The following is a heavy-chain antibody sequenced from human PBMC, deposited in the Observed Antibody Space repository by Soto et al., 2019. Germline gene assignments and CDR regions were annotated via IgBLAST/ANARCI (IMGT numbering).Heavy chain of an antibody. Sequence: QVQLVESGGGVVQPGRSLRLSCAASGFTFSSYGMHWVRQAPGKGLEWVAVISYDGSNKYYADSVKGRFTISRDNSKNTMYLQMNSLRAEDTAVYYCAKDAGYDYGGKQHGGCFDYWGQGTLVTVSS. J-gene: IGHJ4*02. V-gene: IGHV3-30*18. CDR1: GFTFSSYG. CDR2: ISYDGSNK. CDR3: AKDAGYDYGGKQHGGCFDY. D-gene: IGHD4-17*01.